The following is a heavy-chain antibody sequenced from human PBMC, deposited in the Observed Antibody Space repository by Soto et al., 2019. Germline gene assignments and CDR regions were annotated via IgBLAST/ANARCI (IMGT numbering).Heavy chain of an antibody. V-gene: IGHV3-53*01. J-gene: IGHJ4*02. CDR2: ICSAGLT. Sequence: XGALRRSFAASGFIVSSKYVTWVRQAPGKGLEWLSIICSAGLTYDADSVKCRFTISRDISKNTLFLQMNSLRVEDSAVYYCARELPSALWGQGTLVTAPQ. CDR1: GFIVSSKY. CDR3: ARELPSAL. D-gene: IGHD2-15*01.